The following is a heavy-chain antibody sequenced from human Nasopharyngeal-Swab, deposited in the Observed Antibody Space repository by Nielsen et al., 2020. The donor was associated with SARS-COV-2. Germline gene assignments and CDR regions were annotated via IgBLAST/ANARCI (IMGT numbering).Heavy chain of an antibody. J-gene: IGHJ3*01. CDR2: INTSTGRP. Sequence: ASVKVSCKVSGYIISGYAMNWLRQAPGHRPEWMGWINTSTGRPTYAQGFRGRFVFSISGGTTYLHLSDLQTEDTAVYYCARARDGYDASDLWGQGTMVTVSS. D-gene: IGHD5-24*01. CDR3: ARARDGYDASDL. V-gene: IGHV7-4-1*02. CDR1: GYIISGYA.